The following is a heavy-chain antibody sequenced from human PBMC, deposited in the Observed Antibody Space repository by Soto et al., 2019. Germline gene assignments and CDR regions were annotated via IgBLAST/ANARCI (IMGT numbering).Heavy chain of an antibody. CDR1: GGSFSGYY. Sequence: SETLSLTCDVYGGSFSGYYWTWIRQPPGKGLEWIGEMNRSGGISYNPSLKSRVTISVDTSKNQFSLKLTSVTAADTAVYYCARWAIYWGQGTPVTVSS. CDR2: MNRSGGI. V-gene: IGHV4-34*01. CDR3: ARWAIY. J-gene: IGHJ4*02.